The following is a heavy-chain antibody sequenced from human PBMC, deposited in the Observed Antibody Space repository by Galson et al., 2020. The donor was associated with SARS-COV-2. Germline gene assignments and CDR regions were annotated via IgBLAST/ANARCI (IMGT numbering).Heavy chain of an antibody. D-gene: IGHD4-17*01. V-gene: IGHV3-53*01. J-gene: IGHJ2*01. CDR1: GFIVTSSY. Sequence: GSLRLSCAASGFIVTSSYLNWVRQAPGKGLEWVSVINSDGNTYYADSVKGRFTISRDNSKNTLYLQMNRLRAEDTAVYYCARYGDQWFFDLWGRGSLVTVSS. CDR2: INSDGNT. CDR3: ARYGDQWFFDL.